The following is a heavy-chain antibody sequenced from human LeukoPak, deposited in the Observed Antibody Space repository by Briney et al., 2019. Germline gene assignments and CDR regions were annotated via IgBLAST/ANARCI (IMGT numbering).Heavy chain of an antibody. J-gene: IGHJ6*03. CDR2: ISTVSTYT. Sequence: GGPLRLSCAASGFTFSDYSINWVRQAPGKGLEWVSSISTVSTYTNYADSVKGRFSISRDNAKGLLYLQMSNLRDEDTGVYYCARDASGYFHYYYMDVWGKGTTVTVSS. D-gene: IGHD3-3*01. V-gene: IGHV3-21*01. CDR3: ARDASGYFHYYYMDV. CDR1: GFTFSDYS.